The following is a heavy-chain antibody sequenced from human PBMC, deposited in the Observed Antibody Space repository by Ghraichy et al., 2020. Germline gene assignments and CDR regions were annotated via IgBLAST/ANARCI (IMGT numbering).Heavy chain of an antibody. CDR2: INHTGST. V-gene: IGHV4-34*01. Sequence: SETLSLTCAVYGESFSGFYGSWLRQPPGKGLEWIGEINHTGSTNYNPSLKSRVTMSLDMSKNQFSLKLNSVTAADTALYYCARGRRTGGICYGGFCSYYYCMDACGEGTTVTVSS. J-gene: IGHJ6*03. D-gene: IGHD2-8*02. CDR3: ARGRRTGGICYGGFCSYYYCMDA. CDR1: GESFSGFY.